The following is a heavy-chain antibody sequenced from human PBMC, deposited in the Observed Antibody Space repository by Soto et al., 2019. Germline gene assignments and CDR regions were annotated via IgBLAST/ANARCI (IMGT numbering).Heavy chain of an antibody. V-gene: IGHV1-69*11. J-gene: IGHJ6*02. CDR1: GGTFSSYA. Sequence: QVQLVQSGAEVKKPGSSVKVSCKSSGGTFSSYAISWVRQAPGQGLEWMGGIIPILGTADYAQKFQGRVTITADDSTSTAYMELSSLRSEDTAVYYCASSAMDHYYYGMDVWGQGTTVTVSS. CDR2: IIPILGTA. D-gene: IGHD5-18*01. CDR3: ASSAMDHYYYGMDV.